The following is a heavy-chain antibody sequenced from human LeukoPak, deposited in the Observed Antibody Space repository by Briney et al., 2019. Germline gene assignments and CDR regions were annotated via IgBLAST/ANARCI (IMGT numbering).Heavy chain of an antibody. CDR1: GFTFSSYS. J-gene: IGHJ6*03. CDR2: ISSSSSYI. CDR3: ARAPGSLGSSKTMGAYMDV. D-gene: IGHD6-13*01. V-gene: IGHV3-21*01. Sequence: PGGSLGLSCAASGFTFSSYSMNWVRQAPGKGLEWVSSISSSSSYIYYADSVKGRFTISRDNAKNSLYLQMNSLRAEDTAVYYCARAPGSLGSSKTMGAYMDVWGKGTTVTVSS.